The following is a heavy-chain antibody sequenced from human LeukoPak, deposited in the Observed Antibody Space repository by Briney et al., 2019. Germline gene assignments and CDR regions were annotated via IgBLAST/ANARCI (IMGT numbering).Heavy chain of an antibody. CDR3: ARRQLGYCSSTSCYRYAFDI. CDR1: GGSISSYY. V-gene: IGHV4-59*08. J-gene: IGHJ3*02. Sequence: PSETLSLTCTVSGGSISSYYWSWIRQPPGKGLEWIGYIYYSGSTNYNPSLKSRVTISVDTSKNQFSLKLSSVTAADTAVYYCARRQLGYCSSTSCYRYAFDIWGQGTMVTVSS. CDR2: IYYSGST. D-gene: IGHD2-2*01.